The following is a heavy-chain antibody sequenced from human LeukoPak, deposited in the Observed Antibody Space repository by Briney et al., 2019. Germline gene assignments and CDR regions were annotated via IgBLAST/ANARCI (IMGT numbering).Heavy chain of an antibody. V-gene: IGHV4-59*08. D-gene: IGHD4-17*01. J-gene: IGHJ4*02. CDR3: ARHASAYGGKRGGYYFDY. CDR1: GGSISSYY. CDR2: IYYSGST. Sequence: SETLSLTCTVSGGSISSYYWSWIRQPPGKGLEWIGYIYYSGSTNYSPSLKSRVTISVDTSKNQFSLKLSSVTAADTAVYYCARHASAYGGKRGGYYFDYWGQGTLVTVSS.